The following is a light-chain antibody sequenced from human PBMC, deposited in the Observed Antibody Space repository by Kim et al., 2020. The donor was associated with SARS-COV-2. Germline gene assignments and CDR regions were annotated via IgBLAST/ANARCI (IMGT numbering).Light chain of an antibody. CDR1: KLEEKF. Sequence: SPGQAAGITCSGDKLEEKFASWFQQKPGQSPVLVIYEDTKRPSGIPERISGSTSGNTATLTISGTQAMDEADYYCQTWDSSTVVFGGGTQLTVL. CDR2: EDT. J-gene: IGLJ3*02. V-gene: IGLV3-1*01. CDR3: QTWDSSTVV.